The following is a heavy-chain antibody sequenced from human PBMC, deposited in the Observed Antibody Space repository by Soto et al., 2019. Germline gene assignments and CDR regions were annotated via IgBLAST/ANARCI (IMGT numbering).Heavy chain of an antibody. CDR2: IYPGDSDT. V-gene: IGHV5-51*01. CDR1: GYSFTTYW. D-gene: IGHD3-10*01. CDR3: ARHSTSAPKDY. Sequence: CKCSGYSFTTYWIAWVRQMPGKGLEWVGIIYPGDSDTRYSPSFEGHVTISVDKSISTAFLQWNSLKASDNAIYYCARHSTSAPKDYWGQGTLVTVSS. J-gene: IGHJ4*01.